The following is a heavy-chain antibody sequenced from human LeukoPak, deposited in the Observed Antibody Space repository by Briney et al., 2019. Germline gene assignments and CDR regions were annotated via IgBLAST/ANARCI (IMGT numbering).Heavy chain of an antibody. CDR3: ARALWSGPVYYGMDV. D-gene: IGHD3-10*01. CDR1: GFTFSTYN. V-gene: IGHV3-21*06. CDR2: ISSTSNYI. Sequence: GGSLGLSCAASGFTFSTYNVYWVRQAPGKGLEWVSSISSTSNYIYYADSVKGRFTISRDNAKNSLYLQMNSLRAEDTAVYYCARALWSGPVYYGMDVWGQGTTVTVSS. J-gene: IGHJ6*02.